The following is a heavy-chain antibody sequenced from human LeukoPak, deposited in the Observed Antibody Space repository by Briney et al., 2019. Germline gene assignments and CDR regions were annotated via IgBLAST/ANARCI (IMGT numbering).Heavy chain of an antibody. CDR3: ARIYSGYDQNYYYYYMDV. D-gene: IGHD5-12*01. Sequence: PSGTLSLTCAVSGGSISSSNWWSWVRPPPGKGLEWIGEIYHSGSTNYNPSLKSRVTISVDKSKNQFSLKLSSVTAADTAVYYCARIYSGYDQNYYYYYMDVWGKGTTVTVSS. J-gene: IGHJ6*03. V-gene: IGHV4-4*02. CDR1: GGSISSSNW. CDR2: IYHSGST.